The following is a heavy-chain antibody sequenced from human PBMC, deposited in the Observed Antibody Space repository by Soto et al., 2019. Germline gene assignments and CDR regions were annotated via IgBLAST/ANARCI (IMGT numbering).Heavy chain of an antibody. CDR1: GSTISSANW. D-gene: IGHD3-22*01. CDR2: VYHSGTS. Sequence: SETLSLTCTVSGSTISSANWWNWVRQSPGKGLEWIGHVYHSGTSNFNPSLRSRVTMSVDKSKNQFSLKVTSVTAADTAVYYCVTAFDSSGYGYFDIWGQGAKVTVSS. V-gene: IGHV4-4*02. CDR3: VTAFDSSGYGYFDI. J-gene: IGHJ3*02.